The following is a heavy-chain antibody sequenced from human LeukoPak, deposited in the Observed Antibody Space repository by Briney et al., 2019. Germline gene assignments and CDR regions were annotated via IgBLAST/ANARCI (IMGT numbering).Heavy chain of an antibody. CDR3: ARVAVSGPTGWFDS. J-gene: IGHJ5*01. CDR2: IKQDGSEK. V-gene: IGHV3-7*01. Sequence: GGSLRLSCAASGFTFTNYWMTWVRQAPGKGLEWVANIKQDGSEKYYVDSVKGRFTISRDNAKNSVYLQMNSLRAEDTAVYYCARVAVSGPTGWFDSWGQGTLVIVSS. CDR1: GFTFTNYW. D-gene: IGHD2-8*02.